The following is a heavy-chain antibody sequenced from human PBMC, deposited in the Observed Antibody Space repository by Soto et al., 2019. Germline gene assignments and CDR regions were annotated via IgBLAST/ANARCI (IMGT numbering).Heavy chain of an antibody. CDR3: ARDHRYNWNDEGWFDP. Sequence: QVQLVQSGAEVKKPGASVKVSCKASGYMFSTYDINWVRQAPGQGPEWMGWLNPNSGNTGYAQKFQGRVNMTRNTSINTAYMELSSLGSDDTAVYYCARDHRYNWNDEGWFDPWGQGTLVTVSS. D-gene: IGHD1-20*01. J-gene: IGHJ5*02. CDR1: GYMFSTYD. V-gene: IGHV1-8*01. CDR2: LNPNSGNT.